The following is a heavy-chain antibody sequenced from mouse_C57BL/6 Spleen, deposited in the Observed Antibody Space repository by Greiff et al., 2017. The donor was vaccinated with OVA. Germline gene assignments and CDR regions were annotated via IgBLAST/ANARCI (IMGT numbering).Heavy chain of an antibody. CDR3: ARRGSGYYFDY. V-gene: IGHV1-69*01. CDR2: IDPSDSYT. J-gene: IGHJ2*01. Sequence: QVQLQQPGAELVMPGASVKLSCKASGYTFTSYWMHWVKQRPGQGLEWIGEIDPSDSYTNYNQKFKGKSTLTVDKSSSTAYMQLSSLTSEDSAVDYCARRGSGYYFDYWGQGTTLTVSS. CDR1: GYTFTSYW.